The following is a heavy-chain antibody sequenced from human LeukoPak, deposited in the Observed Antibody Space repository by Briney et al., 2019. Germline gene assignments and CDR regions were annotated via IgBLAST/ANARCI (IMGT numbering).Heavy chain of an antibody. D-gene: IGHD3-10*01. J-gene: IGHJ4*02. CDR1: GFTFSSYA. CDR2: ISYDGSNK. Sequence: GGSLRLSCAASGFTFSSYAMHWVRQAPGKGLEWVAVISYDGSNKYYADSVKGRFTISRDNSKNTLYLQMNSLRAEDTAVYYCARPPGPHYYGSGSYVGSYFDYWGQGTLATVSS. CDR3: ARPPGPHYYGSGSYVGSYFDY. V-gene: IGHV3-30*04.